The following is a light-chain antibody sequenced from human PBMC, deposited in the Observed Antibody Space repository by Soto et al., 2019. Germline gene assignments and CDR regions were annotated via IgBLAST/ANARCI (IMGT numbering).Light chain of an antibody. CDR3: QQHLGRHT. J-gene: IGKJ1*01. CDR1: LSVSGY. V-gene: IGKV3-11*01. CDR2: DAS. Sequence: EIVMTQSPATLSLSPGERATLSFRASLSVSGYLVWYQQKPGQAPRLLIYDASTRAAGIPARFIGSGSGTDFTLTISSLEPEDSAVYYCQQHLGRHTFGQGTKVDIK.